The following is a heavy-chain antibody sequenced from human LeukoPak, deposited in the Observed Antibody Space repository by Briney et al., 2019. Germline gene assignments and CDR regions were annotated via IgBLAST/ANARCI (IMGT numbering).Heavy chain of an antibody. CDR2: ISGSGDST. CDR3: AKWEYSKNFDY. CDR1: GFTFSTYV. Sequence: GGSLRLSCAASGFTFSTYVMNWVRQAPGKGLEWVAAISGSGDSTYYADSVKGRFTISRDNSKNTLYLQMNSLRAEDTAVYYCAKWEYSKNFDYWGQGTLVTVSS. J-gene: IGHJ4*02. D-gene: IGHD4-11*01. V-gene: IGHV3-23*01.